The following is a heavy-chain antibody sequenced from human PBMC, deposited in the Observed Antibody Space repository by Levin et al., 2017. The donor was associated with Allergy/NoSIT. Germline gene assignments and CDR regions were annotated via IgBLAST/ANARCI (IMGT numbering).Heavy chain of an antibody. D-gene: IGHD5-18*01. CDR3: ARGSNTAMVYFDY. CDR1: GFTFSDHY. CDR2: IRKKAKSYTT. V-gene: IGHV3-72*01. Sequence: LSLTCAASGFTFSDHYMDWVRQAPGKGLEWVGRIRKKAKSYTTEYAASVKGRFTISRDDSKNSLYLQMNSLKTEDTAVYYCARGSNTAMVYFDYCGQGTLVTVSS. J-gene: IGHJ4*02.